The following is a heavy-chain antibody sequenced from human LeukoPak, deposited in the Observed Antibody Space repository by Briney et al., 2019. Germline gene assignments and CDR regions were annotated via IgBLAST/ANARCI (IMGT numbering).Heavy chain of an antibody. Sequence: KPSGTLSLTCTVSGDFFISSSNYWVWIRQPPGKRLEWVGSIYYDGSTYYNSALKSRATIFADTSKSQFSLKLNSVIAADTAVYYCGRRGLLVPASWGQGTLVTVSS. J-gene: IGHJ5*02. CDR1: GDFFISSSNY. CDR2: IYYDGST. D-gene: IGHD2-2*01. CDR3: GRRGLLVPAS. V-gene: IGHV4-39*01.